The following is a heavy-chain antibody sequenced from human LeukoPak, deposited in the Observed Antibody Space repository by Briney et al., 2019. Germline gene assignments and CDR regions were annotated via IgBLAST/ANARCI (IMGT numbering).Heavy chain of an antibody. CDR1: GFTFGTSG. CDR3: ARGKDY. CDR2: ISGSGALT. V-gene: IGHV3-23*01. Sequence: GGSLRLSCVASGFTFGTSGMTWVRQAPGKGLEWVSSISGSGALTFYADSVKGRFTISRDNSKNTLYLQMNSLRAEDTAVYYCARGKDYWGQGTLVTVSS. J-gene: IGHJ4*02.